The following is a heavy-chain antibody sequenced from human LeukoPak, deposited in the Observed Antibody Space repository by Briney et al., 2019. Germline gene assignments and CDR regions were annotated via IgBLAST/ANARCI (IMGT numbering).Heavy chain of an antibody. CDR3: AKDSDISAFFDY. V-gene: IGHV3-23*01. CDR1: GFTFKNYA. J-gene: IGHJ4*02. CDR2: ISGSGTTT. D-gene: IGHD2-15*01. Sequence: AGSLTLSCTASGFTFKNYAINWVRQAPGKGLEWVSRISGSGTTTDYADSVKGRFTVSRDNSKNTVYLQMTSLRAEDTAIYYCAKDSDISAFFDYWGQGTPVTVSS.